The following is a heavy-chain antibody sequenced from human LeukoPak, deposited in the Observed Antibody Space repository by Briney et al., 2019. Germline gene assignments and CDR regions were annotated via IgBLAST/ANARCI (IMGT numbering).Heavy chain of an antibody. CDR2: IIPIFGTA. Sequence: GASVKVSCKASGGTFSSYAISWVRQAPGQGLEWMGGIIPIFGTAHYAQKFQGRVTITAGEPTSTAYMELSSLRSEDTAVYYCARDLAYSSGVRAGWFDPWGQGTLVTVSS. J-gene: IGHJ5*02. D-gene: IGHD6-19*01. CDR3: ARDLAYSSGVRAGWFDP. V-gene: IGHV1-69*13. CDR1: GGTFSSYA.